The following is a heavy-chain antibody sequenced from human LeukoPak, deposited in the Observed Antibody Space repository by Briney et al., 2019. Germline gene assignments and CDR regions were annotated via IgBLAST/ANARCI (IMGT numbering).Heavy chain of an antibody. CDR2: IKQDGSEK. CDR1: GFTFSSYW. J-gene: IGHJ4*02. CDR3: ARGGWHYYDSSGYYLNFDY. Sequence: PGGSLRLSCAASGFTFSSYWMSWVRQAPGKGLEWVANIKQDGSEKYYVDSVKGRFTISRDNAKNSLYLQMNSLRAEDTAVYYCARGGWHYYDSSGYYLNFDYWGQGTLVTVSS. D-gene: IGHD3-22*01. V-gene: IGHV3-7*01.